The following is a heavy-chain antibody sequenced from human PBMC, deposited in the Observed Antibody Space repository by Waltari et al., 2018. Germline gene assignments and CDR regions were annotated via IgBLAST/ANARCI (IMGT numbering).Heavy chain of an antibody. CDR3: ARGARRTSQTTGWWYFDL. D-gene: IGHD4-17*01. V-gene: IGHV3-74*01. Sequence: EVQLVESGGGLVQPGGSLRLSCEASEFTFSLYWMHWVRQVPGRGLGWGTQNNRDGSSISYADSVKGRFTIAKDNARNTVYLQMNSLRAEDTAIYYCARGARRTSQTTGWWYFDLWGRGTLLTVSS. CDR1: EFTFSLYW. J-gene: IGHJ2*01. CDR2: NNRDGSSI.